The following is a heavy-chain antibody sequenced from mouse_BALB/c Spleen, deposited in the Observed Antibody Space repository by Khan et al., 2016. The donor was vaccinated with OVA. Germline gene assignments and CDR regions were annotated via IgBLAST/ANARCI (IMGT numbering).Heavy chain of an antibody. D-gene: IGHD2-3*01. CDR3: ARDGSRYNYAMDY. CDR1: GYSITSDYA. CDR2: INYSGST. Sequence: QLQESGPGLVNPSQSLSLTCTVTGYSITSDYAWHWIPQFPGNKLEWMGYINYSGSTNYNPALKSRISITRDTSKNQFLLQLNSVTTEDTATYYCARDGSRYNYAMDYWGQGTSVTVSS. V-gene: IGHV3-2*02. J-gene: IGHJ4*01.